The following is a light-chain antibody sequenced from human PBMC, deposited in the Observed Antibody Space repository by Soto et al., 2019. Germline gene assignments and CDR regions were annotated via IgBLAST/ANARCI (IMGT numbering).Light chain of an antibody. V-gene: IGKV1-12*01. CDR2: AAS. J-gene: IGKJ4*01. Sequence: DIQMTQSPCSVSASVGDSVTSTCRASQGISSWLAWYQQRPGKAPKLLIYAASNLQSGVPSRFSGSGSGTDFSLTISSLQLEDFATYYCQQANSFPFTFGGGTKVDIK. CDR3: QQANSFPFT. CDR1: QGISSW.